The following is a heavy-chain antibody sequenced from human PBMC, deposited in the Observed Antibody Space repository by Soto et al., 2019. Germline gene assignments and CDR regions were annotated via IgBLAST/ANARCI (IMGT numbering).Heavy chain of an antibody. Sequence: TGGSLRLSCAASGFTFSGSAMHWVRQASGKGLEWVGRIRSKANSYATAYAASVKGRFTISRDDSKNTAYLQMNSLKTEDTAVYYCTRPISYSSSWANFDYWGQGTLVTVSS. CDR2: IRSKANSYAT. D-gene: IGHD6-13*01. CDR3: TRPISYSSSWANFDY. CDR1: GFTFSGSA. J-gene: IGHJ4*02. V-gene: IGHV3-73*01.